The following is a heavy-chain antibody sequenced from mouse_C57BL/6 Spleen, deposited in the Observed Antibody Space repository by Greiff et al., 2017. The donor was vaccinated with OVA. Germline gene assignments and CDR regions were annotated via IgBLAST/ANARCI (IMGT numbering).Heavy chain of an antibody. CDR2: INPNNGGT. Sequence: EVQLQQSGPELVKPGASVKMSCKASGYTFTDYNMHWVKQSHGKSLEWIGYINPNNGGTSYNQKFKGKATLTVNKSSSTAYMELRSLTSEDSAVYYCARGRYSNLYFDYWGQGTTLTVSS. J-gene: IGHJ2*01. CDR1: GYTFTDYN. V-gene: IGHV1-22*01. D-gene: IGHD2-5*01. CDR3: ARGRYSNLYFDY.